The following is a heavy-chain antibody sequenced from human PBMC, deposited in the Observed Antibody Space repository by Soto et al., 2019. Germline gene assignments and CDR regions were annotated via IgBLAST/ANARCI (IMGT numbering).Heavy chain of an antibody. V-gene: IGHV4-30-2*01. CDR2: IYHSGST. D-gene: IGHD1-26*01. J-gene: IGHJ4*02. Sequence: LSLTCAVSGGSISSGDYSWNWIRQPPGKGLEWIGYIYHSGSTNYNPSLKSRVTISVDKSKNQFSLKLSSVTAADTAVYYCARVNKCGRYIMWFFDYWGQGSLVTVSS. CDR3: ARVNKCGRYIMWFFDY. CDR1: GGSISSGDYS.